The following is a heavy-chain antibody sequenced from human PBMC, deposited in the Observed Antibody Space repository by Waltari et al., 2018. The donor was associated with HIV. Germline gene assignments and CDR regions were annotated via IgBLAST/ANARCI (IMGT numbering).Heavy chain of an antibody. CDR2: GYYSGDT. V-gene: IGHV4-39*01. Sequence: QLRLPESGPGLVKPSETLPVTCNVLGGLITHYYWAWIPQSPRGGLEWIGTGYYSGDTYYNPSFKSRVTISVDTSKTLFSLIVKSVTAADTAVYYCARHHSSSSGGWYITAKQFQYWGRGTLVTVSS. CDR1: GGLITHYY. J-gene: IGHJ1*01. CDR3: ARHHSSSSGGWYITAKQFQY. D-gene: IGHD6-19*01.